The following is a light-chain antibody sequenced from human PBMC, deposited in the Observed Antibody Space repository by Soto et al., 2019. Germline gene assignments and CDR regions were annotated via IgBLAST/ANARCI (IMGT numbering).Light chain of an antibody. CDR3: QQSYSTRPIT. J-gene: IGKJ5*01. CDR1: QSISSY. V-gene: IGKV1-39*01. CDR2: AAS. Sequence: DIQMTQSPSSLSASVGDRVTITCRASQSISSYLNSYQQKPGKAPKLLIYAASSLQSGVPSRFSGGGSGTDFTLTISSLQPEDFATYYCQQSYSTRPITFGQGTRLEIK.